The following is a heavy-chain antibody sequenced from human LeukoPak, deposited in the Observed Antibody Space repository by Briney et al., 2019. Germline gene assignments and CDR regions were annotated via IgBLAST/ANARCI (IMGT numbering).Heavy chain of an antibody. D-gene: IGHD3-22*01. V-gene: IGHV4-4*07. J-gene: IGHJ4*02. CDR2: IYSSGST. CDR3: ARQAMIVVGPDY. CDR1: GGSISSYY. Sequence: PSETLSLTCTVSGGSISSYYWSWIRQPAGKGLEWIGRIYSSGSTTYNPSLKSRVTMSVDTSKNQFSLKVTSVTAADTAVYYCARQAMIVVGPDYWGQGTLVTVSS.